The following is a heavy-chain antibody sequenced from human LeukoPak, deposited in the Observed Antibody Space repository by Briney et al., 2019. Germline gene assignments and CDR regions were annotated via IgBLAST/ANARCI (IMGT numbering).Heavy chain of an antibody. J-gene: IGHJ5*02. CDR1: GYTFTSYG. CDR2: ISAYNGNT. Sequence: GASVKVSCKASGYTFTSYGISWVRQAPGQGLEWMGWISAYNGNTNYAQKLQGRVTMTTGTSTSTAYMELRSLRSDDTAVYYCARVGSSYSSSSNWFDPWGQGTQVTVSS. V-gene: IGHV1-18*01. CDR3: ARVGSSYSSSSNWFDP. D-gene: IGHD6-6*01.